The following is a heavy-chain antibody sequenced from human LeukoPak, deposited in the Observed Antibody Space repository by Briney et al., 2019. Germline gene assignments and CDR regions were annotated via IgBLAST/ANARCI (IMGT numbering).Heavy chain of an antibody. CDR1: GFTFSDYY. CDR2: ISSSGSTI. Sequence: GGSLRLSCAASGFTFSDYYMSWIRQAPGKGLEWVSYISSSGSTIYYADSVKGRFTISRDNAKNSLYLQMNSLRAEDTAVYYCAREVGELLPDAFDIWGQGTMVTVSS. CDR3: AREVGELLPDAFDI. D-gene: IGHD3-22*01. V-gene: IGHV3-11*01. J-gene: IGHJ3*02.